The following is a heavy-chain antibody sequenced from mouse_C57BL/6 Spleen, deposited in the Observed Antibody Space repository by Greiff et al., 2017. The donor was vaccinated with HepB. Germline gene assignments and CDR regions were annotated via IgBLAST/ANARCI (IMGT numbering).Heavy chain of an antibody. CDR3: TRDGPYSNYFDY. Sequence: EVKVVESGEGLVKPGGSLKLSCAASGFTFSSYAMSWVRQTPEKRLEWVAYISSGGDYIYYADTVKGRFTISRDNARNTLYLQMSSLKSEDTAMYYCTRDGPYSNYFDYWGQGTTLTVSS. CDR2: ISSGGDYI. V-gene: IGHV5-9-1*02. CDR1: GFTFSSYA. D-gene: IGHD2-5*01. J-gene: IGHJ2*01.